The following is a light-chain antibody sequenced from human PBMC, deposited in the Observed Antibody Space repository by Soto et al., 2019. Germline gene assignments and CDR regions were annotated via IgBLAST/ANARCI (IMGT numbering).Light chain of an antibody. V-gene: IGKV3-11*01. CDR3: QQRSNWPST. J-gene: IGKJ4*01. Sequence: EIVLTQSPVTLSLSPGERATLSCRASQSVSTYLAWYQQKPGRAPRLLIYDASSRATGIPARFSGSGSGTDFTLTSSSLAPEDFAVYYCQQRSNWPSTFGGGTKVEIK. CDR2: DAS. CDR1: QSVSTY.